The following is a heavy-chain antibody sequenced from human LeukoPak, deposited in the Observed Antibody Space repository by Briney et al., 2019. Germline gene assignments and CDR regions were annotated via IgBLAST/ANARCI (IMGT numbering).Heavy chain of an antibody. D-gene: IGHD1-1*01. CDR1: GFTFSSYA. J-gene: IGHJ4*02. CDR3: AKGLEGFFDY. CDR2: ISGSGGST. Sequence: GGSLGLSCAASGFTFSSYAMSWVRQAPGKGLEWVSVISGSGGSTYYADSVKGRFTISRDNSKNTLFLQMNSLRADDTAVYYCAKGLEGFFDYWGQGTLVTVSS. V-gene: IGHV3-23*01.